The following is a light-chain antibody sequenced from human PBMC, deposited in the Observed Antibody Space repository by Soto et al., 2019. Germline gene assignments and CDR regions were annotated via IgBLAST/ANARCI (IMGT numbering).Light chain of an antibody. CDR1: SSDVGDYNH. CDR2: GVS. V-gene: IGLV2-14*03. J-gene: IGLJ1*01. Sequence: QSVLTQPASVSGSPGQSITISCTGTSSDVGDYNHVSWYQHHPGKAPKVMIYGVSRRPSGVSNRFSGSKSGNTASLTISGLLPEDEADYFCSSNTGTSTSYVFGSGTKLTVL. CDR3: SSNTGTSTSYV.